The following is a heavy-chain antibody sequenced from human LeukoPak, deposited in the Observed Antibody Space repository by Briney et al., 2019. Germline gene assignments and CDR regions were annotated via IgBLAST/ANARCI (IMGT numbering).Heavy chain of an antibody. Sequence: PGGSLRLSCTASGFTFGDYAITWFRQAPGKGLEWVGSIRSKAYGGTTGYAASVKVRFTISRDDSKSIAYPQMNSLKTEDTAVYYCTALDAFDIWGQGTMVTVSS. CDR2: IRSKAYGGTT. CDR3: TALDAFDI. CDR1: GFTFGDYA. J-gene: IGHJ3*02. V-gene: IGHV3-49*03.